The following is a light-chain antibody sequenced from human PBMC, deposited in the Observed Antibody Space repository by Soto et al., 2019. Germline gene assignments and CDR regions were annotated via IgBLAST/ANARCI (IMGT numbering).Light chain of an antibody. CDR3: QQYSKWPIT. Sequence: EIVLTQSPAILSLSPGESATLSCRASQSVKSNYLACCQRQPGRHPRLVIYGISTRATGIPARFSGSGSGTEFSPLTSSLQSEDFAVYYCQQYSKWPITFGQGTRLEIK. CDR1: QSVKSN. CDR2: GIS. J-gene: IGKJ5*01. V-gene: IGKV3-15*01.